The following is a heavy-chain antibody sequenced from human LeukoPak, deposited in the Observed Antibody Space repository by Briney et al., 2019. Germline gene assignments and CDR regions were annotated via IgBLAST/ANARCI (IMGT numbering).Heavy chain of an antibody. CDR3: ARRGSILAYYFDY. J-gene: IGHJ4*02. Sequence: SETPSLTCTVSGGSISSSSYYWGWIRQPPGKGLEWIGSIYYSGSTYYNPSLKSRVTISVDTSKNQFSLKLSSVTAADTAVYYCARRGSILAYYFDYWGQGALVTVSS. CDR1: GGSISSSSYY. D-gene: IGHD2/OR15-2a*01. V-gene: IGHV4-39*01. CDR2: IYYSGST.